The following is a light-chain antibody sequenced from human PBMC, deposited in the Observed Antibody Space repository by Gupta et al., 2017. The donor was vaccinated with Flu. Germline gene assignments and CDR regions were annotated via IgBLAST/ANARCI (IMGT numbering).Light chain of an antibody. V-gene: IGKV1-16*01. CDR1: QDIKNY. Sequence: GDRVTITCRASQDIKNYLAWFQQKPGKAPKSLIFAASSLQGGVPSRFSGRGSGTQFTLTIGSLQPEDFATYYCQQYKSHPFTFGPETKVDIK. CDR3: QQYKSHPFT. CDR2: AAS. J-gene: IGKJ3*01.